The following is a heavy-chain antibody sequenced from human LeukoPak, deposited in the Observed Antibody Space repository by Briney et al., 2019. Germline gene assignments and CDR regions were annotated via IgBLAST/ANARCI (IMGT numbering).Heavy chain of an antibody. CDR3: ARDVSRDYTDGWYFDL. V-gene: IGHV7-4-1*02. CDR1: GYTFTSYA. D-gene: IGHD4-11*01. CDR2: INTNTGNP. J-gene: IGHJ2*01. Sequence: ASVKVSCKASGYTFTSYAMNWVRQAPGQGLEWMGWINTNTGNPTYAQGFTGRFVFSLDTSVSTAYLQISSLKAEDTAVYYCARDVSRDYTDGWYFDLWGRGTLVTVSS.